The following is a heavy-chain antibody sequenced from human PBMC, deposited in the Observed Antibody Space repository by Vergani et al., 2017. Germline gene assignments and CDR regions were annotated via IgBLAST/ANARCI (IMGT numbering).Heavy chain of an antibody. CDR1: GFTFSSYW. CDR2: IKQDGSEK. J-gene: IGHJ4*02. CDR3: ARNWVENWGPEYYYDSSEFDY. D-gene: IGHD3-22*01. Sequence: EVQLVESGGGLVQPGGSLRLSCAASGFTFSSYWMSWVRQAPGKGLEWVAKIKQDGSEKYYVDSVKGRFTIARDNAKNSLYLQMNSLRAEATAVYYCARNWVENWGPEYYYDSSEFDYWGQGTLVTVSS. V-gene: IGHV3-7*03.